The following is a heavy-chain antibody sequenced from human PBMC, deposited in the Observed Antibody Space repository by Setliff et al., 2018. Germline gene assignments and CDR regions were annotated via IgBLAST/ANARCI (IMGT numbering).Heavy chain of an antibody. CDR1: GFTFSSYS. CDR3: VRALAYYYMDV. CDR2: ISYSSGSI. V-gene: IGHV3-48*01. Sequence: WGSLRLSCEASGFTFSSYSMNWVRQAPGKGLEWVAHISYSSGSISYADSVKGRFTISRDNAKNSLYLQMNSLRAEDTAIYYCVRALAYYYMDVWGKGTTVTVSS. J-gene: IGHJ6*03.